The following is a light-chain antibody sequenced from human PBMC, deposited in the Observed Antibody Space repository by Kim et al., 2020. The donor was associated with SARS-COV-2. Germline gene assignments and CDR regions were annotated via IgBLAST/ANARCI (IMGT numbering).Light chain of an antibody. CDR2: CGS. CDR3: LQHNSYPIT. Sequence: SITIYGLASQGVRNDLGWYLQKPGKAPKLLIYCGSSLDCGVPHRFSGSGSGTEFTLKISRVEAEDFGIYYCLQHNSYPITFGPGTKLDIK. V-gene: IGKV1-17*01. J-gene: IGKJ3*01. CDR1: QGVRND.